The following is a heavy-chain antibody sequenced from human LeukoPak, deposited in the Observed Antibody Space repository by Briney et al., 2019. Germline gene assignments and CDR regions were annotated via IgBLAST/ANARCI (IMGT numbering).Heavy chain of an antibody. CDR1: GGSMNSYY. J-gene: IGHJ4*02. CDR2: IYYSGST. V-gene: IGHV4-59*08. CDR3: ARHGHYYDTSGYYSIPDF. Sequence: PSETLSLTCSVSGGSMNSYYWSWIRQSPGKGLEWIGYIYYSGSTNYNPSLMSRVTISVDTSKNQISLKLSSVTAADTAVYYCARHGHYYDTSGYYSIPDFWGQGTLVTVSS. D-gene: IGHD3-22*01.